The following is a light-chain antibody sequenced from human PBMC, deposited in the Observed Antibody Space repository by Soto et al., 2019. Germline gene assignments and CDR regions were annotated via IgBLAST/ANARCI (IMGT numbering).Light chain of an antibody. Sequence: EILLTPSPATLSVSPGERATLSCRASQSVSSDLAWFQQKPGQPPRLLIYGASTRATGIPARFSGSGSGTEFTLTISSLQSEDFAVYYCQQYNIWPPITFGQGTRLEIK. V-gene: IGKV3-15*01. CDR3: QQYNIWPPIT. CDR1: QSVSSD. CDR2: GAS. J-gene: IGKJ5*01.